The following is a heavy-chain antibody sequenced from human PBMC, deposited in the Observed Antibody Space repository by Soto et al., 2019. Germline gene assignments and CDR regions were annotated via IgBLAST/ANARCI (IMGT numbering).Heavy chain of an antibody. D-gene: IGHD3-3*01. J-gene: IGHJ4*02. CDR2: ISAYNGNT. CDR3: ARAPPYDFWSGYDLDY. Sequence: GASVKVSCKASGYTFTSYGISWVRQAPGQRLEWMGWISAYNGNTNYAQKLQGRVTMTTDTSTSTAYMELRSLRSDDTAVYYCARAPPYDFWSGYDLDYWGQGTLVTVSS. CDR1: GYTFTSYG. V-gene: IGHV1-18*01.